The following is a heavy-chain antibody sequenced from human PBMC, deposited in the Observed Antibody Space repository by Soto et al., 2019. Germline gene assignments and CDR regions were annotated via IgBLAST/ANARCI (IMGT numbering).Heavy chain of an antibody. D-gene: IGHD3-10*01. CDR1: GDSVSMNSAG. Sequence: SQTLSLTCVISGDSVSMNSAGWNWIRQSPSRGLEWLGRTYYKSKWNNDYALSVKSRITIHPDTSTNQFSLHLYSVTPEDTAVYYCTAITWLLGMDVWGEGPQVTVAS. J-gene: IGHJ6*02. CDR2: TYYKSKWNN. V-gene: IGHV6-1*01. CDR3: TAITWLLGMDV.